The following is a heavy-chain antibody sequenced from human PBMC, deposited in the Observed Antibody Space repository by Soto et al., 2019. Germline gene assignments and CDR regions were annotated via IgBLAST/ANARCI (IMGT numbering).Heavy chain of an antibody. CDR3: ARAPYRGTNSRGAFNL. Sequence: QVQLQESGPGLVKPSQTLSLTCTVSVGSISSSDYYWTWIRQSPGRGLEWIGYIYYTGSTYYNPSLNSRLTIEVDTSKRQFSLKLNSMTAADTAVYYCARAPYRGTNSRGAFNLWGQGTMVTVSS. CDR1: VGSISSSDYY. CDR2: IYYTGST. J-gene: IGHJ3*01. V-gene: IGHV4-30-4*01. D-gene: IGHD2-8*01.